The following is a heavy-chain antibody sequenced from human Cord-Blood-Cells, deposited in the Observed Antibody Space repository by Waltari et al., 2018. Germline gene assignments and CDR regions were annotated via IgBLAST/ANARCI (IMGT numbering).Heavy chain of an antibody. CDR1: GGSISSSRYY. D-gene: IGHD3-3*01. CDR3: ARVQENDEFWSGYNWFDP. Sequence: QLQLQESGPGLVKPSETLSLTCTVSGGSISSSRYYWGWFRPPPGKGLEWLGSIYYRGSNYYNPDCKSRVTISVETSKNQFSLKLSSVTAADTAVYYCARVQENDEFWSGYNWFDPWGQGTLVTVSS. V-gene: IGHV4-39*01. J-gene: IGHJ5*02. CDR2: IYYRGSN.